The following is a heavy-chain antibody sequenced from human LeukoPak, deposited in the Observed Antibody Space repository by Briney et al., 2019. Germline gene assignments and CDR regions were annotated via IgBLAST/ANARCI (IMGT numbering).Heavy chain of an antibody. V-gene: IGHV1-18*01. CDR1: GYTFTSYG. D-gene: IGHD5-18*01. J-gene: IGHJ6*03. Sequence: ASVKVSCKASGYTFTSYGINWVRQAPGQGLEWMGWISAYNGNTNYAQKLQGRVTITADESTSTAYMELSSLRSEDTAVYYCARDRGGYSYGFNYYYYMDVWGKGTTVTISS. CDR3: ARDRGGYSYGFNYYYYMDV. CDR2: ISAYNGNT.